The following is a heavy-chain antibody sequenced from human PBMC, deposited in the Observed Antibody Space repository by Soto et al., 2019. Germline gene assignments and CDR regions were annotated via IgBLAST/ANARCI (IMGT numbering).Heavy chain of an antibody. D-gene: IGHD6-13*01. CDR1: GFTFSTYW. CDR3: ARDSSSSWSAFDY. J-gene: IGHJ4*02. CDR2: INSDASHT. V-gene: IGHV3-74*01. Sequence: GGSLRLSCAASGFTFSTYWMHWIRQVPGKGLEWVSRINSDASHTYYADSVKGRFTISRDNAKNTLHLEMNSLRADDTAVYYCARDSSSSWSAFDYWGQGTLVTVSS.